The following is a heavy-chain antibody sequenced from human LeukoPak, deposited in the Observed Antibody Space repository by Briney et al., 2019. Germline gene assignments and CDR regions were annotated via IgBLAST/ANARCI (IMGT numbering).Heavy chain of an antibody. D-gene: IGHD6-19*01. V-gene: IGHV3-23*01. J-gene: IGHJ4*02. CDR3: AKDARRYSGWYFFDH. CDR1: GFTFSNLA. CDR2: ISDSGGTT. Sequence: GGALRLSCVASGFTFSNLAMGWVRQAPGKGLDWVSVISDSGGTTYYADSVKGRFNISRDNSRNTLYLQMNSLRVDDTAVYYCAKDARRYSGWYFFDHWGQGTLVTVSS.